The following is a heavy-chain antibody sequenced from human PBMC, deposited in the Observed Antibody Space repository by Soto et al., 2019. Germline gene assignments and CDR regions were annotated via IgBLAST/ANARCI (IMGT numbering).Heavy chain of an antibody. CDR1: GGSFSGYY. Sequence: KTSETLSLTCAVYGGSFSGYYWSWIRQPPGKGLEWIGEINHSGSTNYNPSLKSRVTISVDTSKNQFSLKLSPVTAADTAVYYCASDSSGYHSVGDDYWGQGTLVTVSS. CDR2: INHSGST. V-gene: IGHV4-34*01. CDR3: ASDSSGYHSVGDDY. D-gene: IGHD3-22*01. J-gene: IGHJ4*02.